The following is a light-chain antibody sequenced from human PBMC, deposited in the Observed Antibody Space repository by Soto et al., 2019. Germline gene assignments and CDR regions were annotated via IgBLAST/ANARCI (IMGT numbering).Light chain of an antibody. Sequence: EIVLTQSPGTLFVSPGDRAILSCRAGQGVTTNFAWYQQKSGQAPRLLIYGASSRATGIPDRFSGSGSGTDFTLTISRLEPEDFGVYYCQQYGSSSRTFGQGTKVDIK. CDR2: GAS. CDR3: QQYGSSSRT. CDR1: QGVTTN. J-gene: IGKJ1*01. V-gene: IGKV3-20*01.